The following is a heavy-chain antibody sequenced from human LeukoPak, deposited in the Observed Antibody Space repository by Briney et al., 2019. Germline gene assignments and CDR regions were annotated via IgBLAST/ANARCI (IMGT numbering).Heavy chain of an antibody. Sequence: GASVKVSCKASGYTFPGYYMHWVRQAPGQGLEWMGWINPNSGGTNYAQKFQGRVTMTRDTSISTAYMELSRLRSDDTAVYYCAREHSSSSGKVFDYWGQGTRVTVSS. CDR3: AREHSSSSGKVFDY. CDR2: INPNSGGT. D-gene: IGHD6-6*01. J-gene: IGHJ4*02. V-gene: IGHV1-2*02. CDR1: GYTFPGYY.